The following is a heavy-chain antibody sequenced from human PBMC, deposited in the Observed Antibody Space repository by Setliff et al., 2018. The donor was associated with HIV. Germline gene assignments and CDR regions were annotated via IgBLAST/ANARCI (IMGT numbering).Heavy chain of an antibody. D-gene: IGHD3-3*01. CDR3: ARDATYYNFWSGSYDAFDV. J-gene: IGHJ3*01. V-gene: IGHV3-30*02. CDR2: IRYDGSGK. Sequence: PGGSLRLSCPASGFTFSSYGMHWVRQAPGKGLEWVAFIRYDGSGKYYIESVKGRFTISRDNSKKMLYLQMNSLRAEDTAVYYCARDATYYNFWSGSYDAFDVWGPGTMVTVSS. CDR1: GFTFSSYG.